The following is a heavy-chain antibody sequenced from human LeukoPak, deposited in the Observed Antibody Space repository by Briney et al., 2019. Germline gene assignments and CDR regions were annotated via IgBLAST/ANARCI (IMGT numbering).Heavy chain of an antibody. J-gene: IGHJ4*02. V-gene: IGHV3-30-3*01. Sequence: PGGSLRLSCAASGFTFSSYAMHWVRQAPGKGLEWVAVISYDGSNKYYADSVKGRFTISRDNSKNTLYLQMNSLRAEDTAAYYCSSFTVVRGIDYWGQGTLVTVSS. CDR3: SSFTVVRGIDY. D-gene: IGHD4-23*01. CDR1: GFTFSSYA. CDR2: ISYDGSNK.